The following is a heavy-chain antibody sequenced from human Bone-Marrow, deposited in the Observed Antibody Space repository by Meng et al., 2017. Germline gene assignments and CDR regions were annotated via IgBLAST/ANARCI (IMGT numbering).Heavy chain of an antibody. CDR1: GGSFSAYD. V-gene: IGHV4-34*01. CDR3: RLAYCMGDCVDY. D-gene: IGHD2-21*01. CDR2: NNHSEST. J-gene: IGHJ4*02. Sequence: QVQVQQWGAGLLKPSETLSLTCAFYGGSFSAYDWSWIRQPPGKGLEWLGQNNHSESTNDNPSLKSRVTISIDTSRNQLSLKLSSVTAADTAVYYCRLAYCMGDCVDYWGQGTLVTVSS.